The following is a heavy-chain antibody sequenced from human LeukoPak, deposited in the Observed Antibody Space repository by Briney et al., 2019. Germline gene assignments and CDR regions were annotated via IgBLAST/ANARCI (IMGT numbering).Heavy chain of an antibody. D-gene: IGHD6-19*01. Sequence: PGGSLRLSCAASGFTFSSYAMHWVRQAPGKGLEWVAVISYDGSNKYYADSVKGRFTISRDNSKSTLYLQMNSLRAEDTAVYYCARASGYSSGWNAFDIWGQGTMVTVSS. CDR2: ISYDGSNK. CDR3: ARASGYSSGWNAFDI. CDR1: GFTFSSYA. J-gene: IGHJ3*02. V-gene: IGHV3-30*01.